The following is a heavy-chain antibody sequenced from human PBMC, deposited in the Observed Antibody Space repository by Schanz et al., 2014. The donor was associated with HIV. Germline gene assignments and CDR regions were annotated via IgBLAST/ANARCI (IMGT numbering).Heavy chain of an antibody. CDR1: GFAFPDYS. J-gene: IGHJ4*02. D-gene: IGHD1-7*01. V-gene: IGHV3-9*01. CDR3: VRRRRGNYGPFDY. Sequence: EVQLLESGGDLVPPGGSLRLSCAASGFAFPDYSFHWVRHPPGGGLEGVSGINWSSSSLAYADSVKGRFSLSRDNARDSLSLQMSSLRSEDTAVYYCVRRRRGNYGPFDYWGQGTLVTVSS. CDR2: INWSSSSL.